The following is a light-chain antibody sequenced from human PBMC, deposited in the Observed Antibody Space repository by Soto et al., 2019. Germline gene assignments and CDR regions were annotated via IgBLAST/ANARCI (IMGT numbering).Light chain of an antibody. Sequence: QSVLTQPPSASGSPGQSVTISYTGTSSDVGRYNYVSWHQHHPGKAPKLIIYDVSQRPSGVSDRFSGSKSDNTASLSISGLQAEDEADYYCYSYTSSSTYVFGTGTKVTVL. CDR1: SSDVGRYNY. V-gene: IGLV2-14*01. J-gene: IGLJ1*01. CDR2: DVS. CDR3: YSYTSSSTYV.